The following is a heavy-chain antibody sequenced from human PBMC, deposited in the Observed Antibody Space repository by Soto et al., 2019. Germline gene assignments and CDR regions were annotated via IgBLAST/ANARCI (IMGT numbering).Heavy chain of an antibody. CDR2: TSVTGGGT. J-gene: IGHJ4*02. CDR3: AKDRVSSSYFRREIQY. D-gene: IGHD3-22*01. V-gene: IGHV3-23*01. CDR1: GFTSSTYA. Sequence: LRLSWAAPGFTSSTYAMSWVRQAPGKGLAWVSATSVTGGGTSYADSVKGRFTISRENAKKTLLRQMNSRRAEDTAVYYCAKDRVSSSYFRREIQYWGQVTLVKVSP.